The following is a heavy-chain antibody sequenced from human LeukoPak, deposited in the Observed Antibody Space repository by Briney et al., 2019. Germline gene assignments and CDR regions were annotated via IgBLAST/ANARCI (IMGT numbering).Heavy chain of an antibody. J-gene: IGHJ4*02. D-gene: IGHD2-8*01. V-gene: IGHV4-59*01. CDR2: IYYSGST. CDR1: SGSIRSY. CDR3: ARAPNPDFFDD. Sequence: PSETLSLTCTVSSGSIRSYCSWIRQPPGKGLEWIGYIYYSGSTNYNPSLKSRVTISVDTSRNQFSLKLNSVTAADTAVYFCARAPNPDFFDDWGQETLVTVSS.